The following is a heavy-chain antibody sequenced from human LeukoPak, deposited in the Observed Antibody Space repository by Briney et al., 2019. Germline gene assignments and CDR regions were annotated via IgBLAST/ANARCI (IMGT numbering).Heavy chain of an antibody. J-gene: IGHJ4*02. CDR3: ARPRTEDSSGYYYIDY. D-gene: IGHD3-22*01. V-gene: IGHV5-51*01. CDR2: IYPGDSDT. Sequence: GESLKISCKGSGYSFSSYWIGWVRQMPGKGLVWMGIIYPGDSDTRYSPSFQGQVTISADKSISTAYLQWSSLKASDTAMYYCARPRTEDSSGYYYIDYWGQGTLVTVSS. CDR1: GYSFSSYW.